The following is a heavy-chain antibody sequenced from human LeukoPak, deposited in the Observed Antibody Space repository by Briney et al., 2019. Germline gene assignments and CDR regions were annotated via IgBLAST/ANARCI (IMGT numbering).Heavy chain of an antibody. D-gene: IGHD3-22*01. CDR3: AREGSYYDSSGLYYMDV. CDR1: GGSFSGYY. J-gene: IGHJ6*03. CDR2: INHSGST. Sequence: PSETLSLTCAVYGGSFSGYYWSWIRQPPGKGLEWIGEINHSGSTNYNPSLMSRVTISVDTSKNQFSLKLSSVTAADTAVYYCAREGSYYDSSGLYYMDVWGKGTTVTVSS. V-gene: IGHV4-34*01.